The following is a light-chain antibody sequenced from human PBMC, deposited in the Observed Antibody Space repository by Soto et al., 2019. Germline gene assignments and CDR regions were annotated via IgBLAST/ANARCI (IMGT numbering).Light chain of an antibody. CDR1: QDVGKW. J-gene: IGKJ1*01. CDR2: GAS. V-gene: IGKV1D-16*01. CDR3: QQYNSYSQT. Sequence: DIQMTQSPPSVSASVGDRVTITCRASQDVGKWLAWYQQKPGKAPTLLIHGASSLQSGVPPRYSGSGYGTDFTLTISSLQPDDFATYYCQQYNSYSQTFGQGTKVDNK.